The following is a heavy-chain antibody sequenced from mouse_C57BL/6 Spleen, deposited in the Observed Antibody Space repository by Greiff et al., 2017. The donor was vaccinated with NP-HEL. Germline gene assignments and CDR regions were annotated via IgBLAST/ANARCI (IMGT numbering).Heavy chain of an antibody. CDR2: IDPSDSYT. J-gene: IGHJ4*01. Sequence: VQLQQPGAELVKPGASVKLSCKASGYTFTSYWMQWVKQRPGQGLEWIGEIDPSDSYTNYNQKFKGKAPLTVDTSSSTAYMQLSSLTSEDSAVYYCARNDGYKGGAMDYWGQGTSVTVSS. CDR3: ARNDGYKGGAMDY. V-gene: IGHV1-50*01. D-gene: IGHD2-3*01. CDR1: GYTFTSYW.